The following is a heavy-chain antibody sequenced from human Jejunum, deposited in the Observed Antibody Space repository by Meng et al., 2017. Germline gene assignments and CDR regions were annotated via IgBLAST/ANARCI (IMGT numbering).Heavy chain of an antibody. CDR3: GRDQTGSVPQ. CDR1: GYTSTGYS. CDR2: INPGGGT. J-gene: IGHJ4*02. Sequence: QVQLVQLGAEVKRPGAPVKVTCKASGYTSTGYSLHWVRQAPGQGLEWMGRINPGGGTNYAQKFQDRVTMTWDTSITTAYMELTWLTSDDTAVYFCGRDQTGSVPQWGQGTLVTVSS. V-gene: IGHV1-2*06. D-gene: IGHD3-10*01.